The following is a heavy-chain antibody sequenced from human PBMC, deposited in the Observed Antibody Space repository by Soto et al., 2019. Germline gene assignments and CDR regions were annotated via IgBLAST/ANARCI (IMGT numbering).Heavy chain of an antibody. CDR2: IIPILGIE. J-gene: IGHJ3*02. CDR3: LNTVTTFDAFDI. V-gene: IGHV1-69*02. Sequence: QVQLVQSGAEVKKPGSSVKVSCKASGGTFSSYTISWVRQAPGQGLEWMGRIIPILGIENYAQKFQGRVTITADKSTSTAYMELSSLRSEDTAVYYCLNTVTTFDAFDIWGQGTMVTVSS. D-gene: IGHD4-17*01. CDR1: GGTFSSYT.